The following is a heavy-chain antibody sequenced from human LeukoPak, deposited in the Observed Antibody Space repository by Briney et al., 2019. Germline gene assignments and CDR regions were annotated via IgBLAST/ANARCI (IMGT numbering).Heavy chain of an antibody. Sequence: PSETLSLTCTVSGGSFSSYYWSWIRQPPGKGLEWIGYIYYSGSTNYNPSLASRVTISLGTPQNQFHLRLQSVTAADTAVYYCARLSGGGGNLLDSWGQGALLTVSS. V-gene: IGHV4-59*08. CDR3: ARLSGGGGNLLDS. J-gene: IGHJ4*02. D-gene: IGHD4-23*01. CDR1: GGSFSSYY. CDR2: IYYSGST.